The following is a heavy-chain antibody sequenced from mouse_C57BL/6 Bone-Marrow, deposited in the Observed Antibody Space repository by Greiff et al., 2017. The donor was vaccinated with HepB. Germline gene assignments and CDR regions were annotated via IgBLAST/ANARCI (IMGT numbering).Heavy chain of an antibody. Sequence: EVQLQQSGAELVRPGASVKLSCTASGFNIKDDYMHWVKQRPEQGLEWIGWIDPENGDTEYASKFQGKATITADTSSNTAYLQLSSLTSEDTAVYYCTWHGNYYGAWFAYWGQGTLVTVSA. CDR3: TWHGNYYGAWFAY. D-gene: IGHD1-1*01. CDR2: IDPENGDT. V-gene: IGHV14-4*01. CDR1: GFNIKDDY. J-gene: IGHJ3*01.